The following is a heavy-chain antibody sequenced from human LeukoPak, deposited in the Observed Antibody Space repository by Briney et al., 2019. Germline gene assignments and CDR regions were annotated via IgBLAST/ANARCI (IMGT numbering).Heavy chain of an antibody. CDR3: AQWDNNGGFYYIDS. CDR1: GISFSNYW. J-gene: IGHJ4*02. CDR2: IRQDGGVQ. V-gene: IGHV3-7*01. D-gene: IGHD2-8*01. Sequence: PGGSLRLSCAASGISFSNYWMTWVRQIPGKGLEWVASIRQDGGVQYYVDSVKGRFTISRDNAKNSLFLHMNSLRAEDTARYYCAQWDNNGGFYYIDSWGQGTLATVSS.